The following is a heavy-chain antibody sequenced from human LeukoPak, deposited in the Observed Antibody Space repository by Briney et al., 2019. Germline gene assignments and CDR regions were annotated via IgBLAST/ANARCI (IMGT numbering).Heavy chain of an antibody. Sequence: PGGSLRLSCAASGFTFSRSWMDWVRQAPGKGLEWVANIKEDGSETHYVDSAKGRFTISRDNAKNTLFLQVDSLRVEDTAIYYCSYSLNYWGQGTLVTDSS. CDR1: GFTFSRSW. D-gene: IGHD2-21*01. V-gene: IGHV3-7*01. J-gene: IGHJ4*02. CDR3: SYSLNY. CDR2: IKEDGSET.